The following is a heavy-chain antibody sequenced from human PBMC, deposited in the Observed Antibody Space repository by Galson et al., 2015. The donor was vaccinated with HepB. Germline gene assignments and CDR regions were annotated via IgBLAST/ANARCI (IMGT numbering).Heavy chain of an antibody. V-gene: IGHV1-18*01. J-gene: IGHJ6*02. D-gene: IGHD1-7*01. Sequence: SVKVSCKASGYSFSNYGFSWIRQAPGPGLEWLGWFSGYDHSTNYAQKFQGRVTMTADASTGTAYLELRNLRSDDTAVYFCARDSRLELRLNNYFSYGMDVWGQGSAVTVSS. CDR3: ARDSRLELRLNNYFSYGMDV. CDR2: FSGYDHST. CDR1: GYSFSNYG.